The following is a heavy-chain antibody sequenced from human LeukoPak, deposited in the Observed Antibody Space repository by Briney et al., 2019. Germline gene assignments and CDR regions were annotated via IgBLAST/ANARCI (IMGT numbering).Heavy chain of an antibody. D-gene: IGHD6-13*01. CDR1: GYTFTGYY. CDR2: INPNSGGT. CDR3: ARDPGSSSWYDY. V-gene: IGHV1-2*02. J-gene: IGHJ4*02. Sequence: ASVKVSCKASGYTFTGYYMHWVRQTPGQGLEWMGWINPNSGGTNYAQKFQGRVTMTRDTSISTAYMELSRLRSDDTAVYYCARDPGSSSWYDYWGQGTLVTVSS.